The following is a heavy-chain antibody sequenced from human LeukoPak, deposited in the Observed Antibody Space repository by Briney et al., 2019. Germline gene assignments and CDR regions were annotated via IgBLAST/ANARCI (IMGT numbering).Heavy chain of an antibody. Sequence: PSETLSLTCTVSGGSISSYYWSWIRQPPGKGLEWIGYIYYSGSTNYNPPLKTRVPISVNTPKNQFSLKLSSVTAADTAVYYCAGIVVAGQFRDYWGQGTLVTVSS. CDR1: GGSISSYY. V-gene: IGHV4-59*01. J-gene: IGHJ4*02. CDR2: IYYSGST. D-gene: IGHD6-19*01. CDR3: AGIVVAGQFRDY.